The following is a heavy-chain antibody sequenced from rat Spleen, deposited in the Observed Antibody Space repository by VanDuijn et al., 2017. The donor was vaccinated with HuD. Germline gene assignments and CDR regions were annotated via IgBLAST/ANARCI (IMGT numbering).Heavy chain of an antibody. V-gene: IGHV5-58*01. J-gene: IGHJ1*01. Sequence: EVQLVETGGGLVQPGRSLKLSCVASGFTFSSYWMYWIRQAPGKGLEWVSSINTDGGSTYYPDSVKGRFTISRDNAKSTLYLQMDSLRSEDTATYYCASPGTTYYYGWYFDFWGPGTMVTVSS. CDR2: INTDGGST. CDR1: GFTFSSYW. CDR3: ASPGTTYYYGWYFDF. D-gene: IGHD1-1*01.